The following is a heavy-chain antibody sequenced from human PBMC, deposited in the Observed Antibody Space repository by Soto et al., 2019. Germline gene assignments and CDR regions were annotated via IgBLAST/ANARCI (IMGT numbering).Heavy chain of an antibody. Sequence: QVQLQESGPGLVKPSQTLSLTCTVSGGSISSGGYYWSWIRQHPGKGLEWIGYIYYSGSTYYNPSIKSRVTISVDTSKNQFSLKLSSVTAADTAVYYCARDLRIAAAGYYYYYGMDVWGQGTTVTVSS. CDR3: ARDLRIAAAGYYYYYGMDV. CDR1: GGSISSGGYY. J-gene: IGHJ6*02. CDR2: IYYSGST. D-gene: IGHD6-13*01. V-gene: IGHV4-31*03.